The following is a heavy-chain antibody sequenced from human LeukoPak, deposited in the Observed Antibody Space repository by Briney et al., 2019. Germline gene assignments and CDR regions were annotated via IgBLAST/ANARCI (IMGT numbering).Heavy chain of an antibody. CDR3: AKYAAAAMIDV. D-gene: IGHD6-13*01. CDR1: GFNFSDSY. CDR2: ISSRGTTI. V-gene: IGHV3-11*04. Sequence: GGSLRLSCGASGFNFSDSYMSWVRQAPGKGLEWLSYISSRGTTIFYADSVKGRFTISRDNGKNSLYLQMKSLRPEDTALYYCAKYAAAAMIDVWGRGTLVTVSS. J-gene: IGHJ2*01.